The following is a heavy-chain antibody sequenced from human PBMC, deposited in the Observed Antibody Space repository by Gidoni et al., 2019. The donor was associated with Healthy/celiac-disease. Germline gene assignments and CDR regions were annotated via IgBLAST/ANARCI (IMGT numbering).Heavy chain of an antibody. D-gene: IGHD3-10*01. CDR3: AKDALLWFGGFDY. CDR1: GFTFSSYG. Sequence: QVQLVESGGGVVQPGGYLRLACAASGFTFSSYGMHWVRQAPGKGLEWVAFIRYDGSNKYYADSVKGRFTISRDNSKNTLYLQMNSLRAEDTAVYYCAKDALLWFGGFDYWGQGTLVTVSS. CDR2: IRYDGSNK. J-gene: IGHJ4*02. V-gene: IGHV3-30*02.